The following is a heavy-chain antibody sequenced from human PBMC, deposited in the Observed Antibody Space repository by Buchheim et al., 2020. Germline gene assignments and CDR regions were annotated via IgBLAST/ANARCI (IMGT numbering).Heavy chain of an antibody. J-gene: IGHJ5*01. CDR1: VGSISSYY. Sequence: QVQLQESGPGLVKPSETLSLTCTVSVGSISSYYWSWIRQPPGKGLEWIGYIYYSVSTNYTPSLKSRVTISVDTYKNRFYLKLSSVTAADTAVYYCARDQRGFGSSSNWFDSWGQGTL. CDR2: IYYSVST. D-gene: IGHD6-13*01. V-gene: IGHV4-59*01. CDR3: ARDQRGFGSSSNWFDS.